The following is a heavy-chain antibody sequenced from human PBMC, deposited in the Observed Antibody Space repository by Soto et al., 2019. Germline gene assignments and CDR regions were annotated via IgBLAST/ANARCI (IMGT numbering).Heavy chain of an antibody. CDR1: GFTFSNAW. Sequence: GGSLRLSCAASGFTFSNAWMSWVRQAPGKGLEWVGRIKSKTDGGTTDYAAPVKGRFTISRDDSKNTLYLQMNSLKTEDTAVYYCTTDKRAYDSSGYWPGFIDAFDIWGQGTMVTVSS. CDR3: TTDKRAYDSSGYWPGFIDAFDI. J-gene: IGHJ3*02. D-gene: IGHD3-22*01. V-gene: IGHV3-15*01. CDR2: IKSKTDGGTT.